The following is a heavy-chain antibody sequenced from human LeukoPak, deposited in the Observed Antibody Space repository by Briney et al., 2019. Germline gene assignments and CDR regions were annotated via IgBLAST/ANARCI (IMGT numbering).Heavy chain of an antibody. CDR3: ARGRFRTYYYGSGSYYGY. J-gene: IGHJ4*02. D-gene: IGHD3-10*01. Sequence: PSETLSLTCAVSGGSISSSNWWSWVRQPPGKGLEWTGEINHGGSTTYNPSPQSRVTISVDTSKNQFSLKLSSVTAADTAVYYCARGRFRTYYYGSGSYYGYWGQGTLVTVSS. V-gene: IGHV4-4*02. CDR1: GGSISSSNW. CDR2: INHGGST.